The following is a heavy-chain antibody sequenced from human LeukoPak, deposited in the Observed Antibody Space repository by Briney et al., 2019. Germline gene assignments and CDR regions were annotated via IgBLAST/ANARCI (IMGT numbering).Heavy chain of an antibody. CDR2: ISSSSSYI. D-gene: IGHD2-2*01. V-gene: IGHV3-21*01. CDR1: GFTFSKSA. J-gene: IGHJ4*02. Sequence: GGSLRLSCAASGFTFSKSAMSWVRQAPGKGLEWVSSISSSSSYIYYADSVKGRFTISRDNAKNSLYLQMNSLRAEDTAVYYCARDSVVVPAAYDYWGQGTLVTVSS. CDR3: ARDSVVVPAAYDY.